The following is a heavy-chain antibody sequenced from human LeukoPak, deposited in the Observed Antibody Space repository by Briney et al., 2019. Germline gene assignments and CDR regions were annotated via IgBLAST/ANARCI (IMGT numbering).Heavy chain of an antibody. CDR3: ARGSSSSSFFFDY. J-gene: IGHJ4*02. CDR2: IYYSGST. D-gene: IGHD6-6*01. V-gene: IGHV4-59*01. Sequence: PSETLSLTCTVSGVSISSYYWSWIRQPPGKGLEWIGYIYYSGSTNYNPSLKSRVTISVDTSKNQFSLKLSSVTAADTAVYYCARGSSSSSFFFDYWGQGTLVTVSS. CDR1: GVSISSYY.